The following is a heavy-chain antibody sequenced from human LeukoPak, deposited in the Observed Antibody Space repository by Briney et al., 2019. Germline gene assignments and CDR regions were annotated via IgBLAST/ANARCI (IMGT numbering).Heavy chain of an antibody. CDR3: ARDYKYAFDN. CDR1: GFTFSDYS. CDR2: IGIDSGNT. D-gene: IGHD5-24*01. J-gene: IGHJ4*02. V-gene: IGHV3-48*01. Sequence: GGSLRLSCAASGFTFSDYSMNWVRQARGEGLEWIPYIGIDSGNTNYADSVKGRFTISGDKAKNSLYLQMNSLRVEDTAVYYCARDYKYAFDNWGQGTLVTVSS.